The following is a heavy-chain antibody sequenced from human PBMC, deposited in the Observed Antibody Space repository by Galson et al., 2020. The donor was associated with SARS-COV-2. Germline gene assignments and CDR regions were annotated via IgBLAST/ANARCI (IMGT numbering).Heavy chain of an antibody. V-gene: IGHV4-59*01. J-gene: IGHJ2*01. CDR2: IYYSGST. CDR1: GGSISSYY. CDR3: ARAYSSSWPVDL. Sequence: SETLSLTCTVSGGSISSYYWSWIRQPPGKGLEWIGYIYYSGSTNYNPSLKSRVTISVDTSKNQFSLKLSSVTAADTAVYYCARAYSSSWPVDLWGRGTLVTVSS. D-gene: IGHD6-13*01.